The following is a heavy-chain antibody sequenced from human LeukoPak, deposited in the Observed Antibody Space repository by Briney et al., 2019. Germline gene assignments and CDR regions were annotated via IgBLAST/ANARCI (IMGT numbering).Heavy chain of an antibody. CDR2: INPNSGGT. CDR3: ARDPSYSSSWYPSSGTDY. CDR1: GYTFTGYY. J-gene: IGHJ4*02. V-gene: IGHV1-2*02. D-gene: IGHD6-13*01. Sequence: ASVKVSCKASGYTFTGYYMHWVRQAPGQGLEWMGWINPNSGGTNYAQKFQGRVTMTRDTSISTAYMELSRLRSDDTAVYYCARDPSYSSSWYPSSGTDYWGQGTLVTVSS.